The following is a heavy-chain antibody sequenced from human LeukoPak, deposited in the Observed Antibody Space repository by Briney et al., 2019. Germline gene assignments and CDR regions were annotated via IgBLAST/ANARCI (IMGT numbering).Heavy chain of an antibody. CDR1: GITFSTHW. J-gene: IGHJ6*02. CDR2: ISGDGSLT. D-gene: IGHD3-10*01. CDR3: ASLLTPYHGSGGGGMDV. Sequence: GGSLRLSCAASGITFSTHWMYWVRQAPGRELVWVSRISGDGSLTSYADSVKGRFTISRDNAKDTLYLQMTSLRVEDTAVYSCASLLTPYHGSGGGGMDVWGQGTTVTVSS. V-gene: IGHV3-74*01.